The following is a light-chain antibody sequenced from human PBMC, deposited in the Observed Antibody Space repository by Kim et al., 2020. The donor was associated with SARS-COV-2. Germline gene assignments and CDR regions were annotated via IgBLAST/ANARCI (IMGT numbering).Light chain of an antibody. CDR1: NIGSKS. CDR3: HAWDSTGAQGV. CDR2: YDS. Sequence: SYELTQPPSVSVAPGKTATITCGGNNIGSKSVHWYQQKPGQAPVLAIYYDSDRPSGIPERFSGFNSDNTATLTITTAETVDEADYYCHAWDSTGAQGVFG. J-gene: IGLJ3*02. V-gene: IGLV3-21*04.